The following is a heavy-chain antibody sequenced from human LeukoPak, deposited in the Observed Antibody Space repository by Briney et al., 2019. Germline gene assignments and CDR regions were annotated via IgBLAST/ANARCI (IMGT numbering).Heavy chain of an antibody. CDR2: INHSGST. CDR1: GGSFSGYY. Sequence: PSETLSLTCAVYGGSFSGYYWSWIRQPPGKGLEWIGEINHSGSTNYNPSLKSRVTISVDTSKNQFSLKLSSVTAADTAVYYCASDSVAGDLDYWGQGTVLSVSS. CDR3: ASDSVAGDLDY. J-gene: IGHJ4*02. D-gene: IGHD6-19*01. V-gene: IGHV4-34*01.